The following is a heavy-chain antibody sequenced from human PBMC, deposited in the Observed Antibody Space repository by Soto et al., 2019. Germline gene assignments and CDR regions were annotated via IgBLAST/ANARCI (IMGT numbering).Heavy chain of an antibody. CDR2: ISYDGSNK. Sequence: GGSLRLSCAASGFTFSSYAMHWVRQAPGKGLEWVAVISYDGSNKYYADSVKGRFTISRDNSKNTLYLQMNSPRAEDTAVYYCAREAAAGFDYWGQGTLVTVSS. CDR1: GFTFSSYA. J-gene: IGHJ4*02. CDR3: AREAAAGFDY. D-gene: IGHD6-13*01. V-gene: IGHV3-30-3*01.